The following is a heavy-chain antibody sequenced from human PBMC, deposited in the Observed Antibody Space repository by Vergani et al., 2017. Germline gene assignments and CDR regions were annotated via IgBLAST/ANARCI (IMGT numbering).Heavy chain of an antibody. Sequence: EVQLLQSGGGVIQPGGSVRLSCAASGFTFSACPMTWVRQAPGKGLEWVSAISARYPSTYYADSVKGRFTISRDNSKNMLYLQMNSLRAEDTAVYYCARTPQLERREGYYYYGMDVWGQGTTVTVSS. V-gene: IGHV3-23*01. D-gene: IGHD1-1*01. CDR3: ARTPQLERREGYYYYGMDV. J-gene: IGHJ6*02. CDR2: ISARYPST. CDR1: GFTFSACP.